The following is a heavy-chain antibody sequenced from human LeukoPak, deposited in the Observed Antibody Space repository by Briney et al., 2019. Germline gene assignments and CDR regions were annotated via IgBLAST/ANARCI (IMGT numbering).Heavy chain of an antibody. CDR1: GFTFSDYY. CDR2: ISSSSSYT. D-gene: IGHD6-19*01. CDR3: ARVLGSGWFFDY. Sequence: GGSLRLPCAASGFTFSDYYMSWIRQAPGKGLEWVSYISSSSSYTNYADSVKGRFTISRDNAKNSLYLQMNSLRAEDTAVYYCARVLGSGWFFDYWGQGTLVTVSS. J-gene: IGHJ4*02. V-gene: IGHV3-11*06.